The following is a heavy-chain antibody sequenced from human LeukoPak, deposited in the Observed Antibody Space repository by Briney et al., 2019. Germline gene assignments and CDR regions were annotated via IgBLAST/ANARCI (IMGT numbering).Heavy chain of an antibody. CDR3: ASILRSSSGYYFDY. Sequence: GGSLRLSCAASGFTVSTNYMSWVRQAPGKGLEWVSVIYSGATTFYADSVRGKFTISRDNSKNTLYLQMNRLRAEYTAVYYCASILRSSSGYYFDYWGQGTLVTVSS. J-gene: IGHJ4*02. D-gene: IGHD3-10*01. V-gene: IGHV3-66*01. CDR1: GFTVSTNY. CDR2: IYSGATT.